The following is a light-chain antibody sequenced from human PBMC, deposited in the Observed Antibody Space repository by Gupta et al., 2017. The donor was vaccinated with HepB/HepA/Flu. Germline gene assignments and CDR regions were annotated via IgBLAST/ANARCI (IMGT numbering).Light chain of an antibody. V-gene: IGKV1-39*01. CDR1: HNISRY. CDR3: QQSYSVPFT. CDR2: STS. Sequence: IQMTQCPSSHFATARDRVTITCRASHNISRYLNWYQQTPGKAPKLLIYSTSNLQDWVPSRFTGSGSGTDFTLAISDPQPEDFATYFCQQSYSVPFTFGQGTKLEIK. J-gene: IGKJ2*01.